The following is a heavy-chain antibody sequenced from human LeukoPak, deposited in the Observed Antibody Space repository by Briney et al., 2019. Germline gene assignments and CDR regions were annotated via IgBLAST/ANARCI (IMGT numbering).Heavy chain of an antibody. J-gene: IGHJ4*02. CDR3: ARDGDINMVRGLIYFDY. CDR2: IYPRDGST. CDR1: GYTFTSNY. D-gene: IGHD3-10*01. Sequence: ASVKVSCKASGYTFTSNYIHWVRQAPGQGLEWMGMIYPRDGSTSYAQKFQGRVTVTRDTSTSTVHMELSGLRSEDTAVYYCARDGDINMVRGLIYFDYWGQGTLVTVSS. V-gene: IGHV1-46*01.